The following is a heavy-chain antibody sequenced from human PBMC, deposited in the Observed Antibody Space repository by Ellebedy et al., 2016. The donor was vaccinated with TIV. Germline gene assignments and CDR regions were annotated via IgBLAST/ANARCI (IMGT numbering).Heavy chain of an antibody. CDR1: GESFTSYY. CDR3: VRGQREFTQKPGYYYYDGMDV. V-gene: IGHV4-34*01. CDR2: VNHSGST. J-gene: IGHJ6*02. D-gene: IGHD3-10*01. Sequence: MPSETLSLTCAVYGESFTSYYWSWIRQSPGKGPEWIGEVNHSGSTNYNPSLKSRVNISVDTSKNQFSLNLTSVTAADTAVYYCVRGQREFTQKPGYYYYDGMDVWGQGTAVTVSS.